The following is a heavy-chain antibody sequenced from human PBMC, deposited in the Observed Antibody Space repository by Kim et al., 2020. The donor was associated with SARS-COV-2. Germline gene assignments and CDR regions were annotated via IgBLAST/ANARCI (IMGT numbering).Heavy chain of an antibody. D-gene: IGHD6-19*01. J-gene: IGHJ3*02. V-gene: IGHV3-15*01. Sequence: GRFTISREDSKNTLYLQMNSLKTEDTAVYYCTTEEPPYSGGWSPPGAFDIWGQGTMVTVSS. CDR3: TTEEPPYSGGWSPPGAFDI.